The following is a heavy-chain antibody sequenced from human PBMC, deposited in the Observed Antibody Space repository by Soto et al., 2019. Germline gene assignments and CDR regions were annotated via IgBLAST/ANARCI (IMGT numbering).Heavy chain of an antibody. V-gene: IGHV1-46*01. CDR3: ARDQGWGASDI. J-gene: IGHJ3*02. CDR2: INPNGGST. Sequence: GASVKVSCKALADTFTSYYIHWVRQAPGHGLEWMGIINPNGGSTRFAQTFQGRFTISRDNAKNSLFLQMNNLRAEDTAVYYCARDQGWGASDIWGQGTKVTVSS. CDR1: ADTFTSYY. D-gene: IGHD6-19*01.